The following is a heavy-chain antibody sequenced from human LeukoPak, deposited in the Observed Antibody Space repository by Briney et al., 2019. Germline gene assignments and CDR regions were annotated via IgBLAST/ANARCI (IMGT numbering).Heavy chain of an antibody. V-gene: IGHV3-30*18. CDR2: ISYDGSNK. D-gene: IGHD3-9*01. CDR1: GFTFSSYG. Sequence: GSLRLSCAASGFTFSSYGMHWVRQAPGKGLEWVAVISYDGSNKYYADSVKGRFTISRDNSKNTLYLQMNSLRAEDTAVYYCAKDGDDILISSVLDYWGQGTLATVSS. J-gene: IGHJ4*02. CDR3: AKDGDDILISSVLDY.